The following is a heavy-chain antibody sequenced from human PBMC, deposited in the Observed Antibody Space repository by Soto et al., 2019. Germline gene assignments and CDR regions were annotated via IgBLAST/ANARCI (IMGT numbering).Heavy chain of an antibody. Sequence: HPGGSLRLSCAASGFSFSSYGMHWVRQAPGRGLEWVTVISNDGNRKYYGESVKGRFSVSRDNDKDTLYLQMNGLRPEDTGVYYCAKDRRQLSALDMWGQGTTVT. D-gene: IGHD6-6*01. CDR3: AKDRRQLSALDM. CDR1: GFSFSSYG. V-gene: IGHV3-30*18. J-gene: IGHJ3*02. CDR2: ISNDGNRK.